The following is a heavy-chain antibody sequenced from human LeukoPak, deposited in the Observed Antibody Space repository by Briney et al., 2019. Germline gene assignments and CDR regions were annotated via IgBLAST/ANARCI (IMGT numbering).Heavy chain of an antibody. D-gene: IGHD3-22*01. CDR1: GFTFSSYS. J-gene: IGHJ4*02. V-gene: IGHV3-21*01. Sequence: GRSLRLSCAASGFTFSSYSMNWVRQAPGKGLEWVSSISSSSSYIYYADSVKGRFTISRDNAKNSLYLQMNSLRAEDTAVYYCARAPSPDYYDSSGYYLFGYWGQGTLVTVSS. CDR2: ISSSSSYI. CDR3: ARAPSPDYYDSSGYYLFGY.